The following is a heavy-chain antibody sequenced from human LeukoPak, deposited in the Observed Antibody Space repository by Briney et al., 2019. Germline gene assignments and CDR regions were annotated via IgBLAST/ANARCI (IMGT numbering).Heavy chain of an antibody. CDR3: AKGYPGIAAAGDYFDY. Sequence: PGGSLRLSCAASGFTFSSYGMHWVRQAPGKGLEWVAVISYDGSNKYYADSVKGRFTISRDNSKNTLYLQMNSLRAEDTAVYYCAKGYPGIAAAGDYFDYWGQGTLVTVSS. D-gene: IGHD6-13*01. V-gene: IGHV3-30*18. CDR2: ISYDGSNK. CDR1: GFTFSSYG. J-gene: IGHJ4*02.